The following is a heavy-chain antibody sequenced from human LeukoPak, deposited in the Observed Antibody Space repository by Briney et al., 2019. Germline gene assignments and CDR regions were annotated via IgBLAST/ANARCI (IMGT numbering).Heavy chain of an antibody. V-gene: IGHV6-1*01. J-gene: IGHJ5*02. CDR3: ARDRCSSTSCYYNWFDP. CDR1: GDSVSSNSAA. CDR2: TYYRSKWYN. Sequence: SQTLSLTCAISGDSVSSNSAAWNWIRQSPSRGLEWLGRTYYRSKWYNDYAVSVKSRITINPDTSKNQFSLKLSSVTAADTAVYYCARDRCSSTSCYYNWFDPWGQGTLVTVSS. D-gene: IGHD2-2*01.